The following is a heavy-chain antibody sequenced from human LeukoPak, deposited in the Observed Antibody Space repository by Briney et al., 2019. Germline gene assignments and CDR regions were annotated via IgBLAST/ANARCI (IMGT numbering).Heavy chain of an antibody. CDR2: VTHTGIT. CDR3: VRQALQYFGLLSVPYYMDV. J-gene: IGHJ6*03. Sequence: PSETLSLTCTVYGGSFSDYSWSWIRQSPGKGLEWIGQVTHTGITQYNPSLKSRVAMSVDTSKNQLSLSLTSLTAADTAVYYCVRQALQYFGLLSVPYYMDVWDKGTTVIISS. CDR1: GGSFSDYS. V-gene: IGHV4-34*01. D-gene: IGHD3-9*01.